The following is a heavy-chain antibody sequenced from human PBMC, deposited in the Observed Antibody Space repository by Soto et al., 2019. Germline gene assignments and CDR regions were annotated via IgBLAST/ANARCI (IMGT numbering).Heavy chain of an antibody. CDR2: ISAHNGNT. CDR3: ARGRYRDY. CDR1: GYGFTTYG. D-gene: IGHD1-1*01. J-gene: IGHJ4*02. Sequence: QVHLVQSGAEVKKPGASVKVSCKGSGYGFTTYGITWVRQAPGQGLEWMAWISAHNGNTNYAQKLQGRVTVTRDTSTSTAYMELRSLSSDDPAVYSCARGRYRDYWGQGALVTVSS. V-gene: IGHV1-18*01.